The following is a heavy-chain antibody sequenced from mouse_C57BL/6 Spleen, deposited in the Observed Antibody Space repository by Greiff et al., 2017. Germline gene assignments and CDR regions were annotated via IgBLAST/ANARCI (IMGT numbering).Heavy chain of an antibody. CDR2: IDPANGNT. CDR3: ARGGYYYGSTFYYFDY. Sequence: VQLQQSVAELVRPGASVKLSCTASGFNIKNTYMHWVKQRPEQGLEWIGRIDPANGNTKYAPKIQGKATITADTASNTTYLQLSSLTSEDTAIYYCARGGYYYGSTFYYFDYWGQGTTLTVSS. D-gene: IGHD1-1*01. CDR1: GFNIKNTY. J-gene: IGHJ2*01. V-gene: IGHV14-3*01.